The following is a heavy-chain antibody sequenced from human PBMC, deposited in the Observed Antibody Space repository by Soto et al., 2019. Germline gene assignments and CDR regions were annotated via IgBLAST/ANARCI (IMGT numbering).Heavy chain of an antibody. V-gene: IGHV4-31*03. J-gene: IGHJ4*02. CDR1: GGPISRGGYY. Sequence: SETLSLTCTVSGGPISRGGYYLRWIRQPSGQGLEWIGYIYYSGSTYYNPSLKSRVTISVDTSKNQFSLKLSSVTAADTAVYYCARGGMITFGGVIVPFDYWGQGTLVTVSS. D-gene: IGHD3-16*02. CDR2: IYYSGST. CDR3: ARGGMITFGGVIVPFDY.